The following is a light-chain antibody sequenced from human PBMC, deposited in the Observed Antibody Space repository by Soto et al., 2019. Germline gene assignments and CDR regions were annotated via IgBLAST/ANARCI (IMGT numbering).Light chain of an antibody. Sequence: EIVLTQSPATLSLSPGERATLSCRASQSVSSYLAWYQQKPGQAPRLLIYDASNRATGIPARFSGSGSGTDFTLSISSLEPEDFAVYYCQQRGDWPPITFGQGTRPEVK. CDR2: DAS. J-gene: IGKJ5*01. CDR3: QQRGDWPPIT. CDR1: QSVSSY. V-gene: IGKV3-11*01.